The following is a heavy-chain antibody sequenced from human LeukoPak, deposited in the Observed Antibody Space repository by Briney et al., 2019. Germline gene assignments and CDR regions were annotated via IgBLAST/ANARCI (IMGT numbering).Heavy chain of an antibody. D-gene: IGHD1-26*01. CDR1: GDSSSISSFS. Sequence: SETLSLTCIVSGDSSSISSFSWAWIRQPPGKPLEWIGTLYDSGRTYRYPSLRSRLSMSLETSKNEFSLRLSSVTAADTAVYFCARQRDSRLQWELPSVFDSWGQGTLVTVSS. V-gene: IGHV4-39*01. CDR2: LYDSGRT. J-gene: IGHJ4*02. CDR3: ARQRDSRLQWELPSVFDS.